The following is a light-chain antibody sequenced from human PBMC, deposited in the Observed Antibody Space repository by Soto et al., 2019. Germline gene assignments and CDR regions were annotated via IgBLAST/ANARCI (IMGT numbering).Light chain of an antibody. CDR3: QQYHNWPRT. J-gene: IGKJ1*01. CDR2: SAS. V-gene: IGKV3-15*01. Sequence: ETVMTQSPATLSVSPGDRATLSCRASQSVSSNLAWYQQKPGQAPRLLIFSASTSATGIPARFSGSGSGTEFTLTISSLQSEDFAVYFCQQYHNWPRTFGQGTKVEI. CDR1: QSVSSN.